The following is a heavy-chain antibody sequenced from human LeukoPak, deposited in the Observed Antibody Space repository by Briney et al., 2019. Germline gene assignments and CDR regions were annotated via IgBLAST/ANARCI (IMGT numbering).Heavy chain of an antibody. CDR1: GYTFTSYD. D-gene: IGHD3-10*01. CDR3: AIRYGSGEKYYYYYYMDV. CDR2: MNPNSGNT. V-gene: IGHV1-8*01. J-gene: IGHJ6*03. Sequence: GASVKVSCKASGYTFTSYDTNWVRQATGQGLEWMGWMNPNSGNTGYAQKFQGRVIMTRNTSISTAYMELSSLRSEDTAVYYCAIRYGSGEKYYYYYYMDVWGKGTTVTVSS.